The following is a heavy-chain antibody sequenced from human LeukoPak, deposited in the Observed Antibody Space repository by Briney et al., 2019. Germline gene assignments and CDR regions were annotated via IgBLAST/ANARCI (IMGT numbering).Heavy chain of an antibody. Sequence: SETLSLTCTVSGGSISSSTYYWGWIRQPPGKGLEWIGSIYYSGSTYYNASLKSRVTISADTSKNQFSLKLSTVTAADTAVYYCARPLSGSSSWHGDAFDIWGQGTMVTVSS. CDR3: ARPLSGSSSWHGDAFDI. D-gene: IGHD6-13*01. CDR1: GGSISSSTYY. CDR2: IYYSGST. J-gene: IGHJ3*02. V-gene: IGHV4-39*01.